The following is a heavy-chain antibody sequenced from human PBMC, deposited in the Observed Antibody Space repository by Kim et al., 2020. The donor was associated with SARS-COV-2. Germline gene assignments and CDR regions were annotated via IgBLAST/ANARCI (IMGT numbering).Heavy chain of an antibody. Sequence: ANCVKGRFNISRDNAKNTLYLQMNSVRAEETAVYYCARRQFSSGWYYFDYWGQGTLVTVSS. J-gene: IGHJ4*02. V-gene: IGHV3-74*01. CDR3: ARRQFSSGWYYFDY. D-gene: IGHD6-19*01.